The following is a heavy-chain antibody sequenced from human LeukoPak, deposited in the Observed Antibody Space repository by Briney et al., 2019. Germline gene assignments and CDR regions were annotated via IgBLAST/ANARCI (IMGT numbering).Heavy chain of an antibody. Sequence: PGRSLILSCAASGLTFDDYAMHWVRQAPGKGLEWVSGISWNSASIGYADSVKGRFTISRDNAENSLYLQMNSLRAEDMALYYCARDPHYYDSSGPNYYFDYWGQGTLVTVSS. CDR3: ARDPHYYDSSGPNYYFDY. CDR1: GLTFDDYA. D-gene: IGHD3-22*01. CDR2: ISWNSASI. V-gene: IGHV3-9*03. J-gene: IGHJ4*02.